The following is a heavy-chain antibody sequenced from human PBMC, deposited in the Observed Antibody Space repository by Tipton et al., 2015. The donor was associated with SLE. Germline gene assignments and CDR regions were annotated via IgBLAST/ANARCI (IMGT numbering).Heavy chain of an antibody. CDR3: ASVSPPLLSIWVDP. J-gene: IGHJ5*02. D-gene: IGHD1-26*01. Sequence: TLSLTCTVSGGSISSGGYYWSWIRQHPGKGLEWIGYIYYSGSTYYNPSLKSRVTISVDTSKNQFSLKLSSATAADTAVYYCASVSPPLLSIWVDPWGQGTLVTVSS. CDR1: GGSISSGGYY. V-gene: IGHV4-31*03. CDR2: IYYSGST.